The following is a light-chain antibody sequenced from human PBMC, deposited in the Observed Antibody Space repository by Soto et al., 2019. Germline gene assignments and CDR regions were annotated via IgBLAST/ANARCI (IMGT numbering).Light chain of an antibody. CDR1: QSIGKSY. CDR3: QQYAESPLT. Sequence: VLTQSPATVSLSPGESATLSCRASQSIGKSYLAWFQHKPGQAPRLLIYGASTRATGIPDRFRGSGSGTDFTLTVSRLESEDFAVYYCQQYAESPLTFGGGTKVEIK. V-gene: IGKV3-20*01. CDR2: GAS. J-gene: IGKJ4*01.